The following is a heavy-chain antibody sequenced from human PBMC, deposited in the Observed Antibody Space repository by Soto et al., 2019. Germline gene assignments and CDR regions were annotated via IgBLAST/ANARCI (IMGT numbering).Heavy chain of an antibody. Sequence: QVQLQESGPGLVKPSQTLSLTCTVSDGSISSGGYYWSWIRQHPGKGLEWIGYIYYSGSTYYNPSLKSRVTISVDTSKNQFSLKLSSVTAADTAVYYCASSRRDYYDSSGYYYREYYFDYWGQGTLVTVSS. CDR2: IYYSGST. CDR1: DGSISSGGYY. J-gene: IGHJ4*02. D-gene: IGHD3-22*01. V-gene: IGHV4-31*03. CDR3: ASSRRDYYDSSGYYYREYYFDY.